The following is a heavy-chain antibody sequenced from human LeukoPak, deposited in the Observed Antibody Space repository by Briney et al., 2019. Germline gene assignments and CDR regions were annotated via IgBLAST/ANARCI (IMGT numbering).Heavy chain of an antibody. J-gene: IGHJ6*03. CDR3: ARVSWFPGTSYYYMDV. V-gene: IGHV4-59*01. CDR1: GGSISSYY. CDR2: IYYSGTT. D-gene: IGHD1-1*01. Sequence: SETLSLTCTVSGGSISSYYWSWIRQPPGKGLEWIGYIYYSGTTNYDPSLKSRVTISVDTSKNQFSLKLSSVTAADTAVYYCARVSWFPGTSYYYMDVWGKGTTVTVSS.